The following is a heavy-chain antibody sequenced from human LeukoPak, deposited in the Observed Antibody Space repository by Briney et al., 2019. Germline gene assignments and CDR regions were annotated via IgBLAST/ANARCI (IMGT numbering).Heavy chain of an antibody. CDR2: ISSGGNTE. CDR3: ARDTVNGPFVISLDY. J-gene: IGHJ4*02. V-gene: IGHV3-48*03. Sequence: GGSLRLSCAASGFIFSSYAMHWVRQTPGKGLEWVSHISSGGNTEYYADSVRGRFTMARDSAKNSLFLQMNSLRAEDTAIYYCARDTVNGPFVISLDYWGQGALVTVSS. D-gene: IGHD2-8*01. CDR1: GFIFSSYA.